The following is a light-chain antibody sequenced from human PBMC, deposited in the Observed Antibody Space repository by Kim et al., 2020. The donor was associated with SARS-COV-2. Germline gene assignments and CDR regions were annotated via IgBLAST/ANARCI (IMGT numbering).Light chain of an antibody. Sequence: STLSASVGDRVTITCRASQSISSWLAWYQQKPGKAPKLLIYKASSLESGVPSRFSGSGSGTEFTLTISSLQPDDFATYYCQQHGTFGQGTKVDIK. CDR2: KAS. V-gene: IGKV1-5*03. CDR1: QSISSW. CDR3: QQHGT. J-gene: IGKJ1*01.